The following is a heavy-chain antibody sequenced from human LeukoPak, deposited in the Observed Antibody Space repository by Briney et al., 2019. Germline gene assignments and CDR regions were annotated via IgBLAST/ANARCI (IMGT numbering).Heavy chain of an antibody. Sequence: GESLKLSCKGSGFIFTSYCIGWVRQTPREGLGWCGISYTGDSDTRNGPSFQGKVTITTYKSISTAYLQWSSLKASDTAMYYCARQLDGGNPEDRFDYWGQGTMVTVSS. CDR2: SYTGDSDT. D-gene: IGHD4-23*01. CDR3: ARQLDGGNPEDRFDY. CDR1: GFIFTSYC. V-gene: IGHV5-51*01. J-gene: IGHJ3*01.